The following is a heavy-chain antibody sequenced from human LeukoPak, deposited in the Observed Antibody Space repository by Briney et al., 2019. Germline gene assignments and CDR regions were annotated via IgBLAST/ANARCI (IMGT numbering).Heavy chain of an antibody. J-gene: IGHJ4*02. CDR2: IWNDGSNK. V-gene: IGHV3-33*01. D-gene: IGHD2/OR15-2a*01. CDR1: GFSFSTYG. Sequence: PGGSLRLSCVASGFSFSTYGMHWVRQAPGEGLEWVAVIWNDGSNKYYADSVKGRFTISRDNSKNTLYLQMNSLRAEDTAAYYCARASGPFDYWGQGTLVTDSS. CDR3: ARASGPFDY.